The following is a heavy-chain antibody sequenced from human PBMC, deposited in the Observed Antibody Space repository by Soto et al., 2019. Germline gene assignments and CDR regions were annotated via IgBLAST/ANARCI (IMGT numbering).Heavy chain of an antibody. Sequence: GESLKISCKGSGYSFTSYWIGWVRQMPGKGLEWMGIIYPGDSDTRYSPSFQGQVTISADKSISTAYLQWSSLKASDTAMYYCPRLGVSTPAPPPSYVMAFWAQGPTVTAPS. V-gene: IGHV5-51*01. CDR3: PRLGVSTPAPPPSYVMAF. CDR2: IYPGDSDT. D-gene: IGHD3-16*01. J-gene: IGHJ6*02. CDR1: GYSFTSYW.